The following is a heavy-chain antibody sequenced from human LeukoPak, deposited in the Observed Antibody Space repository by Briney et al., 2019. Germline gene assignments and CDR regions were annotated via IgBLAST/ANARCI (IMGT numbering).Heavy chain of an antibody. V-gene: IGHV1-69*06. D-gene: IGHD4-17*01. J-gene: IGHJ3*02. CDR3: ALQFDYGDYVDHDAFDI. CDR1: GGTFSSYA. CDR2: IIPIFGTA. Sequence: ASVKVSCKASGGTFSSYAISWVRQAPGQGLEWMGGIIPIFGTANYAQKFQGRVTITADKSTSTAYMELSSLRSEDTAVYYCALQFDYGDYVDHDAFDIWGQGTMVTVSS.